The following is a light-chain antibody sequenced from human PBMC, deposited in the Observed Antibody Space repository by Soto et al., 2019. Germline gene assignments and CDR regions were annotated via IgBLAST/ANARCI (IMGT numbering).Light chain of an antibody. CDR3: QQYNSFWT. J-gene: IGKJ1*01. V-gene: IGKV1-5*01. CDR2: DTS. Sequence: DIQMTQSPSTLSASVGDRVTLTCRASQSISSWLAWYQQKPGKAPKLLIYDTSYLESGVPSRFSGSGSGTEFTLTISSLQPDYLATYYCQQYNSFWTFGQGTKVEI. CDR1: QSISSW.